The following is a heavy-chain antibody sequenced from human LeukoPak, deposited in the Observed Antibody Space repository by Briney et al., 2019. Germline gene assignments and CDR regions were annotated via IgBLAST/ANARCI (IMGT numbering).Heavy chain of an antibody. D-gene: IGHD2-2*01. Sequence: SETLSLTCTVSGYSISSGYYWGWIRQPPGKGLEWIGSIYHSGSTYYNPSLKSRVTISVDASKNQFSLKLSSVTAADTAVYYCARQCYVRRLDRCSSTSCSVGYYYYMDVWGKGTTVTVSS. CDR1: GYSISSGYY. V-gene: IGHV4-38-2*02. CDR2: IYHSGST. J-gene: IGHJ6*03. CDR3: ARQCYVRRLDRCSSTSCSVGYYYYMDV.